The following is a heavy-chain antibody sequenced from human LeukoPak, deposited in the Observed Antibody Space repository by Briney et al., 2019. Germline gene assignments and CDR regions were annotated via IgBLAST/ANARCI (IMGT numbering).Heavy chain of an antibody. V-gene: IGHV3-30*18. CDR3: AKPSLNYFDSSGLDY. J-gene: IGHJ4*02. CDR2: ISYDGSNQ. CDR1: GFTFSNFG. D-gene: IGHD3-22*01. Sequence: GRSLRLSCAASGFTFSNFGMHWVRQAPGKGLEWVAVISYDGSNQYYVDSVKGRFTISRDNSKNTLNLQMNSLRAEDTAVYYCAKPSLNYFDSSGLDYWGQGALVTVSS.